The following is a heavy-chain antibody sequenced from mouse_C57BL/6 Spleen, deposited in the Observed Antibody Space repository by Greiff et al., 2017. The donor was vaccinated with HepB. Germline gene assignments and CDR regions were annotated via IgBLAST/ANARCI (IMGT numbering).Heavy chain of an antibody. CDR3: TTYYYH. D-gene: IGHD1-1*01. CDR1: GFNIKDDY. V-gene: IGHV14-4*01. J-gene: IGHJ2*01. CDR2: VDPENGDT. Sequence: VQLKESGAELVRPGASVKLSCTASGFNIKDDYMHWVKQRPEQGLEWIGWVDPENGDTEYASKFQGKATITADTSSNTAYLQLSSLTSEDTAVYYCTTYYYHWGQGTTLTVSS.